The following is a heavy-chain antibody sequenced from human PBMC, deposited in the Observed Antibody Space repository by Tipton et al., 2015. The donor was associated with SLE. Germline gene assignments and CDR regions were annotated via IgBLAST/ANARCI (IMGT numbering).Heavy chain of an antibody. CDR2: ISSSGSTI. J-gene: IGHJ4*02. CDR1: GFTFSSYE. CDR3: ARDWLGYYGSGTSYYFDY. V-gene: IGHV3-48*03. Sequence: QLVQSGGGLVQPGGSLRLSCAASGFTFSSYEMNWVRQAPGKGLEWVSYISSSGSTIYYADSVKGRFTISRDNAKNSLYLQMNSLRAEDTAVYYCARDWLGYYGSGTSYYFDYWGQGTLVTVSS. D-gene: IGHD3-10*01.